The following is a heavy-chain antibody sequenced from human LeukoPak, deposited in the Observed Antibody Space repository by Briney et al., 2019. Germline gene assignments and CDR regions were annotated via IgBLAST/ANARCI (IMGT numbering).Heavy chain of an antibody. CDR2: ISSSSSTI. V-gene: IGHV3-48*01. J-gene: IGHJ6*03. CDR3: ARDPYSSGWYTSRLYYYYYYMDV. Sequence: GGSLRLSCAASGFTFSSYSMNWVRQAPGKGLEWVSYISSSSSTIYYADSVKGRFTISRDNAKNSLYLQMNSLRAEDTAVYYCARDPYSSGWYTSRLYYYYYYMDVWGKGTTVTVSS. CDR1: GFTFSSYS. D-gene: IGHD6-19*01.